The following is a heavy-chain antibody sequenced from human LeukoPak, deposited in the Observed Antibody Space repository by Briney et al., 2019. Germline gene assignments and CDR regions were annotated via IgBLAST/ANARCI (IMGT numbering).Heavy chain of an antibody. V-gene: IGHV4-39*01. CDR1: GGSISSSSYY. CDR3: ARVDGSYSTYYLDY. Sequence: SETLSLTCTVSGGSISSSSYYWGWIRQPPGKGLEWIGSIYYSGSTYYNPSLKSRVTISVDTSKNQFSLKLSSVTAADTAVYYCARVDGSYSTYYLDYWGQGTLVTVSS. D-gene: IGHD1-26*01. CDR2: IYYSGST. J-gene: IGHJ4*02.